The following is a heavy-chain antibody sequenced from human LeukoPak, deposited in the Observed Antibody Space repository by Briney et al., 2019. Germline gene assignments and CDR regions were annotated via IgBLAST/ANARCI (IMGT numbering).Heavy chain of an antibody. V-gene: IGHV3-30*02. J-gene: IGHJ4*02. Sequence: GGSLRLSCAASGFTFSSYGMQWVRQAPGKGLEWVAFIQYDGSNKYYANSVKGRFTISRDNSKNTVYLQMNSLRAEDTAVYYCAKAWIVAAVDYWGQGTLVTVST. CDR1: GFTFSSYG. CDR3: AKAWIVAAVDY. D-gene: IGHD1-26*01. CDR2: IQYDGSNK.